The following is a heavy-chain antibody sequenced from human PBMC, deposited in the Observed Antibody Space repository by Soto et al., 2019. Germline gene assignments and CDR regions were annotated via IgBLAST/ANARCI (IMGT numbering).Heavy chain of an antibody. J-gene: IGHJ4*02. D-gene: IGHD2-15*01. CDR1: GFTFSSYS. V-gene: IGHV3-21*01. CDR2: ISSSSSYI. CDR3: ARDARIVVVVAATASFDY. Sequence: GGSLRLSCAASGFTFSSYSMNWVRQAPGKGLEWVSSISSSSSYIYYADSVKGRFTISRDNAKNSLYLQMNSLRAEDTAVYYCARDARIVVVVAATASFDYWGQGTLVTVSS.